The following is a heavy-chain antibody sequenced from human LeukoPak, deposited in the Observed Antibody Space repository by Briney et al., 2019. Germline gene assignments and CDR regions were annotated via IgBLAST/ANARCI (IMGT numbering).Heavy chain of an antibody. Sequence: AASVKVSCKASGGTFSSYAISWVRQAPGQGLEWMGGIIPIFGTANYAQKFQGRVTITADESTSTAYMELSSLRSEDTAVYYCARVKGREGSTVIIDYWGQGTLVTVSS. CDR2: IIPIFGTA. V-gene: IGHV1-69*13. J-gene: IGHJ4*02. CDR1: GGTFSSYA. CDR3: ARVKGREGSTVIIDY. D-gene: IGHD3-10*01.